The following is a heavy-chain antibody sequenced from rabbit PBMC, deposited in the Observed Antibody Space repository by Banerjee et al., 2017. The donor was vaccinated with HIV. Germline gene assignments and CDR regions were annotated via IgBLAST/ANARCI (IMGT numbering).Heavy chain of an antibody. V-gene: IGHV1S40*01. CDR3: ARDLSTSGWSDFAL. CDR1: GFSFSSNYW. J-gene: IGHJ6*01. D-gene: IGHD4-1*01. Sequence: QSLEESGGDLVKPGAPLTLTCTASGFSFSSNYWICWVRQAPGKGLEWIGCINTGSSGSTYYASWVNGRFSVSRSTSLNTVTLQMTSLTAADTATYFCARDLSTSGWSDFALWGPGTLVTVS. CDR2: INTGSSGST.